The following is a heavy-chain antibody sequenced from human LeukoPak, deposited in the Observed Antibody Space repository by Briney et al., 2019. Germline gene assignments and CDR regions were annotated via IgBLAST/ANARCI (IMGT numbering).Heavy chain of an antibody. J-gene: IGHJ2*01. D-gene: IGHD2/OR15-2a*01. CDR1: GGSFSGYY. Sequence: SETLSLTCAVYGGSFSGYYWSWIRQPPGKGLEWIGEINHSGSTNYNPSLKSRVTISVDTSKNQFSLKLSSVTAPDPAVYSVARDPTLEFCMDGTGRPQGGYFGLGGRGPRVLVS. CDR3: ARDPTLEFCMDGTGRPQGGYFGL. V-gene: IGHV4-34*01. CDR2: INHSGST.